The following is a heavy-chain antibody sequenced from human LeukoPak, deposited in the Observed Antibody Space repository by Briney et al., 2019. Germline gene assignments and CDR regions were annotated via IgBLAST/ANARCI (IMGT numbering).Heavy chain of an antibody. CDR2: TYYRSKWYY. CDR1: GDSVSSNSAA. D-gene: IGHD4-17*01. Sequence: SQTLSLTCAISGDSVSSNSAAWNWLRQSPSRGLEWLGRTYYRSKWYYDYAPSVKSRTSINPDTSKNQFSLQLNSVTPEDTAVYYCQLNYGDYPSYFDYWGQGTLVTVSS. CDR3: QLNYGDYPSYFDY. V-gene: IGHV6-1*01. J-gene: IGHJ4*02.